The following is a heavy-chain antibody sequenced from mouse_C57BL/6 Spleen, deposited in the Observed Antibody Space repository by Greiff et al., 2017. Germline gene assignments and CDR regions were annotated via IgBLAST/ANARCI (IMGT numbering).Heavy chain of an antibody. CDR1: GYTFTSYW. Sequence: QVQLQQPGAELVKPGASVKMSCKASGYTFTSYWITWVKQRPGQGLEWIGDIYPGSGSTNYNEKFKSKATLTVDTSSSTAYMQLSSLTSEDSAVYYCARGAYYDYDVGAYWGQGTLVTVSA. D-gene: IGHD2-4*01. CDR3: ARGAYYDYDVGAY. V-gene: IGHV1-55*01. CDR2: IYPGSGST. J-gene: IGHJ3*01.